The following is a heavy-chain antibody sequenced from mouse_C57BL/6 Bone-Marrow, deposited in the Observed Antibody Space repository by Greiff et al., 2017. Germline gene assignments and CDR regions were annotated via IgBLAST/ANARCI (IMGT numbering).Heavy chain of an antibody. CDR2: IYPRSGNT. CDR3: ARGGYFDV. V-gene: IGHV1-81*01. J-gene: IGHJ1*03. CDR1: GYTFTSYG. Sequence: QVQLQQSGAELARPGASVKLSCKASGYTFTSYGISWVTQRTGQGLEWIGEIYPRSGNTYYNEKFKGKATLTAAKAASTAYMELRSLTSEYSAVYFCARGGYFDVWGTGTTVTVSS.